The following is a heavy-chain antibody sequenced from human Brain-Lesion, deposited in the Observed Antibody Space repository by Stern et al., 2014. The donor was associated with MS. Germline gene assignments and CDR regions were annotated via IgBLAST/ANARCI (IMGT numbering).Heavy chain of an antibody. D-gene: IGHD5-12*01. CDR1: RYLFDDYW. J-gene: IGHJ4*02. Sequence: EVQLVESGAEVKKPGESLKISCEASRYLFDDYWIGWVRQMSGRGLELVAIIFPRDSNTRYSPSVQGQVTISAAKSISTAYLQGSSKKASDPALYYWARSPATPSGYDRFDYWGQGALVTVSS. CDR3: ARSPATPSGYDRFDY. CDR2: IFPRDSNT. V-gene: IGHV5-51*03.